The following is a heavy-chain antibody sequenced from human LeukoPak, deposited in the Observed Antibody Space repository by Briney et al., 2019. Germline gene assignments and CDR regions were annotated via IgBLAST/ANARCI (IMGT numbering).Heavy chain of an antibody. D-gene: IGHD6-19*01. CDR3: ARSWLAVAGPEY. CDR2: NSSSGSII. CDR1: GFTFSSYE. Sequence: GGSLRLSCAASGFTFSSYEMNWVRQAPGKGLEWLAYNSSSGSIIYYADSVKGRFTISRDNAKNSVYLQMNSLRAEDTAVYYCARSWLAVAGPEYWGQGTLVTVSS. V-gene: IGHV3-48*03. J-gene: IGHJ4*02.